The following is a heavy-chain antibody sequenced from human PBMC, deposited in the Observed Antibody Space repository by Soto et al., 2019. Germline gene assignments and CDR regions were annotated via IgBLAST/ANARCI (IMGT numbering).Heavy chain of an antibody. J-gene: IGHJ5*02. V-gene: IGHV4-4*02. CDR2: IFHDGNT. CDR1: GASIGSGGW. Sequence: ASETLSLTCAVSGASIGSGGWWSWVRQPPGKGLEWIAEIFHDGNTNYSPSLKSRVTIPVDKSQNQFSLNVYSVTAADTAVYYCARHEGWTGPDQWGQGTLVTVSS. D-gene: IGHD2-8*02. CDR3: ARHEGWTGPDQ.